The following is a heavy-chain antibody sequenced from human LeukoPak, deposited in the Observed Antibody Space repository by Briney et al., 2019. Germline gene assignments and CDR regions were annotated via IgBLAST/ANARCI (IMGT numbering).Heavy chain of an antibody. CDR1: GFTFSTFS. V-gene: IGHV3-48*04. CDR3: AVGGAGSFYSIDY. J-gene: IGHJ4*01. D-gene: IGHD3-10*01. Sequence: GGSLRLSCAAPGFTFSTFSMDWVRQAPGKGLEWLSYISGGSSTIYYADSVKGRFTISRDNSKNSLYLQMNSLRAEDTAVYYCAVGGAGSFYSIDYWGHGTLVTVSS. CDR2: ISGGSSTI.